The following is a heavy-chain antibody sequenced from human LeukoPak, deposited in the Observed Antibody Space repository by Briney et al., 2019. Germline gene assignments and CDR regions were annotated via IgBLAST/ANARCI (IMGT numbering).Heavy chain of an antibody. Sequence: GGSLRLSCAASGFTFSSYAMSWVRQAPGKGLEWVSAISGSGGSTYYADSVKGRFTISRDNSKNTLYLQMNSLRAEDTAVYYCAKPPHSSGWYGWGYWGQGTLVTVSS. CDR3: AKPPHSSGWYGWGY. CDR1: GFTFSSYA. V-gene: IGHV3-23*01. D-gene: IGHD6-19*01. CDR2: ISGSGGST. J-gene: IGHJ4*02.